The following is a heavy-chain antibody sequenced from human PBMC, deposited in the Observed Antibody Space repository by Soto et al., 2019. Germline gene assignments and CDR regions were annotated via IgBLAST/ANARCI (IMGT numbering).Heavy chain of an antibody. V-gene: IGHV3-30-3*01. CDR1: GLTFSSYA. CDR2: ISYDGSNK. J-gene: IGHJ4*02. D-gene: IGHD6-6*01. CDR3: ARGNLIAAKVYFDY. Sequence: WGSLRLSCAASGLTFSSYAMHWVRQAPGKGLEWVAVISYDGSNKYYADSVKGRFTISRDNSKNTLYLQMNSLRAEDTAVYYCARGNLIAAKVYFDYWGQGTLVTVSS.